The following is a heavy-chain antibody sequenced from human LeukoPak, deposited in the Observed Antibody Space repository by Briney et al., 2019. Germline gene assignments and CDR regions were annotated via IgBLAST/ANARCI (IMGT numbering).Heavy chain of an antibody. D-gene: IGHD1-26*01. Sequence: GGSLRLSCAASGFSFSSSAMNWVRQAPGKGLEWISYISGRSSTIYYADSVRGRFTISRDNAKNSMYLQMNSLRAEDTAVYYCARDRLTSGSYFFDYWGQGTLVTVSS. CDR1: GFSFSSSA. J-gene: IGHJ4*02. V-gene: IGHV3-48*01. CDR3: ARDRLTSGSYFFDY. CDR2: ISGRSSTI.